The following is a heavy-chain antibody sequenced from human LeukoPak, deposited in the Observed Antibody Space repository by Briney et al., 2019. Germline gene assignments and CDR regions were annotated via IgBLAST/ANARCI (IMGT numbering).Heavy chain of an antibody. CDR1: GDSINSNNYY. Sequence: SETLSLTCTVSGDSINSNNYYWGWIRQPPGKGLEWIGSIYDSGSTYYNPSLKSRVTISVDTSKNQFSLKLNSVTAADTAIYYCARGDGGSFLYYFDYWGQGTLVTVSS. CDR3: ARGDGGSFLYYFDY. V-gene: IGHV4-39*07. J-gene: IGHJ4*02. CDR2: IYDSGST. D-gene: IGHD2-15*01.